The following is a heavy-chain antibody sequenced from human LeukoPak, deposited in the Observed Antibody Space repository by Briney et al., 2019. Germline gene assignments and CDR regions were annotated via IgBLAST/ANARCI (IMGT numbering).Heavy chain of an antibody. J-gene: IGHJ4*02. V-gene: IGHV2-70*11. Sequence: ESGPALVKPTRTLTLTCTFSGFSLSTSEMCVSWIRQPPGKALEWLARIDWDDDKYYSTSLKTRLTISKDTSKNQVVLTMTNMDPVDTATYYCARMITLSNGRYSSKTLDYWGQGTLVTVSS. CDR1: GFSLSTSEMC. CDR3: ARMITLSNGRYSSKTLDY. D-gene: IGHD1-26*01. CDR2: IDWDDDK.